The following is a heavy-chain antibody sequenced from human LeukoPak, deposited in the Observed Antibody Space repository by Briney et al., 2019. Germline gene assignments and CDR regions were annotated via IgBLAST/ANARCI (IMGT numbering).Heavy chain of an antibody. CDR2: ISSSSSYI. J-gene: IGHJ4*02. CDR1: GFTFSSYS. Sequence: GGSLRLSCAASGFTFSSYSMNWVRQAPGKGLEWVSSISSSSSYIYYADSVKGRFTISRDNAKNSLYLQMNSLRAEDTSVYYWASRYSGYDSPDYWGQGTLVTVSS. CDR3: ASRYSGYDSPDY. D-gene: IGHD5-12*01. V-gene: IGHV3-21*01.